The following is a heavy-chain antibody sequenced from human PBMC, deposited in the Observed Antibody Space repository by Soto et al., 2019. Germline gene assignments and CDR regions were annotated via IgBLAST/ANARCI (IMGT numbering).Heavy chain of an antibody. CDR3: AHDYLWGSYRYLDV. J-gene: IGHJ6*03. CDR2: IYWDDDK. CDR1: GFSLITNGVG. V-gene: IGHV2-5*02. Sequence: QITLKESGPTLVKPTQTLTLTCSFSGFSLITNGVGVGWIRQPPGKALEWLAVIYWDDDKRYSPSLKSRLTITKGPSKNQVVLTMTNVDPVDTATYFCAHDYLWGSYRYLDVWGKGTTVTVSS. D-gene: IGHD3-16*02.